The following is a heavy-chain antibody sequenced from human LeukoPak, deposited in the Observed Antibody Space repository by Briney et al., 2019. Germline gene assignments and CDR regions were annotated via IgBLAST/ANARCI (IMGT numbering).Heavy chain of an antibody. CDR1: GYSFCSFG. Sequence: ASVKVSCKGSGYSFCSFGINWVRQAPGQGLEWMGWISAYNGDTNYAQKFQGRVTMTTDTSTSTAYMDLMSLRSDDTAVYYCARGGYYGSGSFPDYWGQGTLVTVSS. J-gene: IGHJ4*02. D-gene: IGHD3-10*01. CDR3: ARGGYYGSGSFPDY. CDR2: ISAYNGDT. V-gene: IGHV1-18*01.